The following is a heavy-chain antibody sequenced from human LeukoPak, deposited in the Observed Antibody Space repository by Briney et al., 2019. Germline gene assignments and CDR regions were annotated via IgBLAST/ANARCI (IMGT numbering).Heavy chain of an antibody. CDR2: INGDGSSI. J-gene: IGHJ3*01. CDR3: ARDRAYGLDL. V-gene: IGHV3-74*03. CDR1: GFTISGYW. Sequence: GGSLRLSCAASGFTISGYWMHWVRQVPGKGLVWVSHINGDGSSITYADSVKGRFTISRDNAKNTVLLQMNSPRAEDTAVYYCARDRAYGLDLWGQGTMVTVSS. D-gene: IGHD3-10*01.